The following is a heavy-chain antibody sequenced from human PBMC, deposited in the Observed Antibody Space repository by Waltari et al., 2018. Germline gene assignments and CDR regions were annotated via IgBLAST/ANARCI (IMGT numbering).Heavy chain of an antibody. Sequence: QVQLVESGGGVVQPGRSLRLSCAASGFTFRSYAMHWVRQAPGKGLEGVAVISYNERNIYYVDSVKGRFIISRDNSRKMLYLQMNSLRTEDTAVYYCARDYCDRTNCHGMDVWGQGTTVTVSS. CDR1: GFTFRSYA. J-gene: IGHJ6*02. CDR3: ARDYCDRTNCHGMDV. V-gene: IGHV3-30*04. D-gene: IGHD3-22*01. CDR2: ISYNERNI.